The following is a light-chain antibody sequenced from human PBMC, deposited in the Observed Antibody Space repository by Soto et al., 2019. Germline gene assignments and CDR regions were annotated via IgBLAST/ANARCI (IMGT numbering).Light chain of an antibody. V-gene: IGKV3-20*01. Sequence: EIVLTQSPGTLSLSPGERATLSCRASQSVSSSYLAWYQQKPGQAPRLLIYGASSRATGIPDRFSGSGSGTDFTLTISRLEPEDAAIYYCQQYQTWPRTFGQGTRVEVK. CDR3: QQYQTWPRT. J-gene: IGKJ1*01. CDR2: GAS. CDR1: QSVSSSY.